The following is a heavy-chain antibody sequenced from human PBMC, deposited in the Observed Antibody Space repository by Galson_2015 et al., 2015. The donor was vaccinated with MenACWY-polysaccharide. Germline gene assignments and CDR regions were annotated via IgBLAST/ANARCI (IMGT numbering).Heavy chain of an antibody. J-gene: IGHJ4*02. V-gene: IGHV3-7*03. CDR3: ARVPYCGGDCYPLFDY. CDR2: IKHDGSET. Sequence: SLRLSCAASGFVFNNYWMSWIRQSPGKGLERVANIKHDGSETYYLDSVKGRFVVSRDNARNSLYLQMSSLRAEDTAVYYCARVPYCGGDCYPLFDYWGQGTLVTVSS. CDR1: GFVFNNYW. D-gene: IGHD2-21*02.